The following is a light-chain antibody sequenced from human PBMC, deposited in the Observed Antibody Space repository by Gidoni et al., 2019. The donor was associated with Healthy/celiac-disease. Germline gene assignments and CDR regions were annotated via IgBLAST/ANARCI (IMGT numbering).Light chain of an antibody. CDR2: EAS. V-gene: IGKV3-11*01. CDR1: QSVSSY. CDR3: QQRSNWPLT. Sequence: ETVLTQSPATLSLSPGDRPTLSCRASQSVSSYLAWYQQKPGQAPRFLIYEASNRATGIPDRFSGSGSGTDFTLTISSLEPEDFAVYYCQQRSNWPLTFGGGTKVEIK. J-gene: IGKJ4*01.